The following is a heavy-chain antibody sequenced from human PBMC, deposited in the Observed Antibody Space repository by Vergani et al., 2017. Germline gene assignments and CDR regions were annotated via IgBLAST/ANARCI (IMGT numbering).Heavy chain of an antibody. Sequence: QVQLQESGPGLVKPSQTLSLTCTVSGGSINSHNYYWSWIRQPAGKGLEWIGRIHTSGSTNYNPSLKSRVTMSEDTSKNQFSLNLTSVTAADTAVYFCARGSXLGVSCYEPLFDYWGQGILVTVSS. D-gene: IGHD2-15*01. CDR1: GGSINSHNYY. V-gene: IGHV4-61*02. J-gene: IGHJ4*02. CDR2: IHTSGST. CDR3: ARGSXLGVSCYEPLFDY.